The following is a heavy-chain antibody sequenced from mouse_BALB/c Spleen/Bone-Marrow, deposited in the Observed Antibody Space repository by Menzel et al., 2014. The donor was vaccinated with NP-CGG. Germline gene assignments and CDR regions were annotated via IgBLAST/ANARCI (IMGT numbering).Heavy chain of an antibody. J-gene: IGHJ4*01. CDR3: ARSLSVVTPMDY. V-gene: IGHV1-82*01. Sequence: QVQLQQSGPELVSPGASVKISCKASGYEFSDSWMNWVKQRPGQGLEWIGRIYPGDGDSIYNGKFKGKATLTSDKFSSTAYMQLSSLTSVDSAVYFCARSLSVVTPMDYWGQGTSVTVSS. CDR2: IYPGDGDS. D-gene: IGHD1-1*01. CDR1: GYEFSDSW.